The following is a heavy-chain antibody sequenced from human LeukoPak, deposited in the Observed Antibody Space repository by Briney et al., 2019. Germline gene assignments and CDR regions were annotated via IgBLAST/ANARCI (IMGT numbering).Heavy chain of an antibody. CDR1: GGSISSGGYS. J-gene: IGHJ4*02. D-gene: IGHD4-17*01. Sequence: SETLSLTCVVSGGSISSGGYSWSWIRQPPGKGLECIGYIYHSGSTYYNPSLKSRVTISVDRSKNQFSLKLSSVTAADTAVYYCARDGDYGYFDYWGQGTLVTVSS. CDR3: ARDGDYGYFDY. CDR2: IYHSGST. V-gene: IGHV4-30-2*01.